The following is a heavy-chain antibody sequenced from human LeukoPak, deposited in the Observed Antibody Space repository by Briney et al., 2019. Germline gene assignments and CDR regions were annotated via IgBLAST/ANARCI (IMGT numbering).Heavy chain of an antibody. CDR2: INPNSGGT. CDR3: ARVNIVVVVAATGYFDY. J-gene: IGHJ4*02. CDR1: GYTFTGYY. D-gene: IGHD2-15*01. Sequence: ASVKVSCKASGYTFTGYYMHRVRQAPGQGLEWMGWINPNSGGTNYAQKFQGRVTMTRDTSISTAYMELSRLRSDDTAVYYCARVNIVVVVAATGYFDYWGQGTLVTVSS. V-gene: IGHV1-2*02.